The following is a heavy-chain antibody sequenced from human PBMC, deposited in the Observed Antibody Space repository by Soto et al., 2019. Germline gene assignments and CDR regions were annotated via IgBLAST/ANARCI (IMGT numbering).Heavy chain of an antibody. V-gene: IGHV3-33*01. D-gene: IGHD1-26*01. CDR3: ARGKGELGYNWFDP. CDR2: IWYDGSNK. CDR1: GFTFSSYG. J-gene: IGHJ5*02. Sequence: QVQLVESGGGVVQPGRSLRLSCAASGFTFSSYGMHWVRQAPGKGLAWVAVIWYDGSNKYYADSVKGRFTIYRDNSQNTLYLQMNSLRVEAKAVYYCARGKGELGYNWFDPWGHGTLVTVAS.